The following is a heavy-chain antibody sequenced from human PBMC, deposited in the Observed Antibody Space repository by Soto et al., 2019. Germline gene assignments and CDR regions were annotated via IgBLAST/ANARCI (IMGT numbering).Heavy chain of an antibody. D-gene: IGHD3-3*01. CDR3: ARDIWSEKPPMYDYGMAV. Sequence: QVQLVQSGADVREPGSSVKVSCTASGGKFSIYAISWVRQAPGQGLEWMGGFMPMFGTSNYAQKFKGRVTITADESTRTVSMELSSLMSEDTAIYYWARDIWSEKPPMYDYGMAVGGQGTTATVS. J-gene: IGHJ6*02. CDR1: GGKFSIYA. V-gene: IGHV1-69*01. CDR2: FMPMFGTS.